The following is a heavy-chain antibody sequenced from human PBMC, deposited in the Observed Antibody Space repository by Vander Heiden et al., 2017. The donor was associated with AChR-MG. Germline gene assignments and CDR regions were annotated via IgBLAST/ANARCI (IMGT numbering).Heavy chain of an antibody. V-gene: IGHV3-9*01. Sequence: EVQLVESGGGLVQPGRSLRLSCAASGFTFDDYAMHWVRQAPGKGLEWVSGISWNSGSIGYADSVKGRFTISRDNAKNSLYLQMNSLRAEDTALYYCAKGRRVRNRSFEYAFDIWGQGTMVTVSS. J-gene: IGHJ3*02. CDR1: GFTFDDYA. CDR2: ISWNSGSI. CDR3: AKGRRVRNRSFEYAFDI. D-gene: IGHD1-26*01.